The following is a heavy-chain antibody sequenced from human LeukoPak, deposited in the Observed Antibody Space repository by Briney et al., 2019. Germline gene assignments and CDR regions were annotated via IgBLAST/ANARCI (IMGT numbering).Heavy chain of an antibody. CDR2: IYIYNSRGT. V-gene: IGHV4-59*01. CDR1: GGSISSYY. Sequence: PSETLSLTCTVSGGSISSYYWSWIRQPPGKGLEWIGYIYIYNSRGTNYNPSLKSRVTISVDTSKNQFSLKLSSVTAADTAIYFCAKYSSGWFDAFDIWGQGTMVTVSS. J-gene: IGHJ3*02. CDR3: AKYSSGWFDAFDI. D-gene: IGHD6-19*01.